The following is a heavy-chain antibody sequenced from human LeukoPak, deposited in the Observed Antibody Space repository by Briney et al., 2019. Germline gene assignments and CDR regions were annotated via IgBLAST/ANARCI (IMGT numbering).Heavy chain of an antibody. CDR3: ARGCSSSWTTYYFDY. CDR1: GGSISSGSYY. V-gene: IGHV4-61*02. J-gene: IGHJ4*02. D-gene: IGHD6-13*01. Sequence: MPSETLSLTCSVSGGSISSGSYYWSWIRQPAGRGLEWIGRIYTSGSTKYNPSLKRRVTISVDTSKNQFSLKLSSVTAADTAVYYCARGCSSSWTTYYFDYWGQGTLVTVSS. CDR2: IYTSGST.